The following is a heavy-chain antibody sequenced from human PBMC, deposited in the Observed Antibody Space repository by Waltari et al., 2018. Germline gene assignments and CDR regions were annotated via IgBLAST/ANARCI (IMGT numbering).Heavy chain of an antibody. CDR3: TTDPCNGIYYGMDV. D-gene: IGHD4-4*01. V-gene: IGHV3-15*01. Sequence: EVQLVESGGGLVKPGGSLRLSCSASGFTFSNAWLTWVRQAPRKGLGGVDRNKSKTGGSTTDYAAPLKGTFTNSSDDSKNTLYPQMNSLKTEDPAVYDWTTDPCNGIYYGMDVWDQETTVTVSS. CDR2: NKSKTGGSTT. J-gene: IGHJ6*02. CDR1: GFTFSNAW.